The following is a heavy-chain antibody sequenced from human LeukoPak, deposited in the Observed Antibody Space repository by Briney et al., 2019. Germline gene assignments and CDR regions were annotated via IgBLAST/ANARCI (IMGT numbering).Heavy chain of an antibody. Sequence: GASVKLSCKASGYTFTSYDINWMRQAPGQGLEWMGCISAYNGNTNYAQKLQGRVTMTTDTSTSTAYMELRSLRSDDTAVYYCARETIDSSGYYLDYWGQGTLVTVSS. CDR1: GYTFTSYD. CDR2: ISAYNGNT. D-gene: IGHD3-22*01. CDR3: ARETIDSSGYYLDY. J-gene: IGHJ4*02. V-gene: IGHV1-18*01.